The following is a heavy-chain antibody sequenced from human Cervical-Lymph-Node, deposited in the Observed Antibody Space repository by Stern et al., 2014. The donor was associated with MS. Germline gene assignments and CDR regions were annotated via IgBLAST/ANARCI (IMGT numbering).Heavy chain of an antibody. V-gene: IGHV1-2*04. D-gene: IGHD6-25*01. Sequence: VQLVESEAEVKEPGASVKVSCRASGYIFGGYYLHWVRQAPGQGLEWMGWINSNTGATNYAQKFQGWVTMTRDTSIRTAYMEMSRLRSDDTAVYFCAREYNSGDYYYNLDVWGQGTTVTVSS. CDR1: GYIFGGYY. CDR2: INSNTGAT. CDR3: AREYNSGDYYYNLDV. J-gene: IGHJ6*02.